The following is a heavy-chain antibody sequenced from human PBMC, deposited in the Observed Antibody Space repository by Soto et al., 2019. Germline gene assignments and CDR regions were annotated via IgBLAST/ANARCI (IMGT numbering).Heavy chain of an antibody. CDR3: AKGRGGSGSLAPRVDF. J-gene: IGHJ4*02. CDR1: GFTFNNYA. Sequence: EVQLLESGGGLVQPGGSLRRSCAASGFTFNNYAMTWVRQAPGKGLEWVSAISGGGDTTSYADSVKGRFTVSRDGSKNTLYLKMSSLRAEDTALDYCAKGRGGSGSLAPRVDFWGQGTLVTVSS. CDR2: ISGGGDTT. V-gene: IGHV3-23*01. D-gene: IGHD3-10*01.